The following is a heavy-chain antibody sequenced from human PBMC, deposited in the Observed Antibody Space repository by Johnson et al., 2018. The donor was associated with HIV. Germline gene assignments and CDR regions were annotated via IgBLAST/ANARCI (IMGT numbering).Heavy chain of an antibody. CDR1: GFTFNSYA. J-gene: IGHJ3*02. CDR2: ISYDGSNQ. Sequence: QMLLVESGGGVDQPGRSPRLSCAASGFTFNSYAMHWVCQAPGKGLEWVAVISYDGSNQYYADSVQGRFTISRDNSKNTPYLQMNSLRAGDTDVYYCARGGSKCYNSSGYYGAFEIWGQGTMVTVSS. V-gene: IGHV3-30*14. D-gene: IGHD3-22*01. CDR3: ARGGSKCYNSSGYYGAFEI.